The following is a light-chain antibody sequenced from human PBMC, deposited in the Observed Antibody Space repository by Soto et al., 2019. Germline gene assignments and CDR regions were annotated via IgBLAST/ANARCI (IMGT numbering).Light chain of an antibody. CDR1: QSISSW. J-gene: IGKJ1*01. CDR2: KAS. Sequence: DLQMTQSPSPLARSIGDRDKITCRASQSISSWLAWYQQKPGTVPKLLIYKASTLQSGVPSRFSGSGSGTEFTLTISSLQPDDSATYYCQQYNDNWTFGQGTKV. CDR3: QQYNDNWT. V-gene: IGKV1-5*03.